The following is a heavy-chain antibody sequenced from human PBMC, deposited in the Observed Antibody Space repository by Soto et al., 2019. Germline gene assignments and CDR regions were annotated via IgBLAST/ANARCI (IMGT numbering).Heavy chain of an antibody. Sequence: QVQLVQSGAEVKKPGSSVKVSCKASGGTFSSYAISWVRQAPGQGLEWMGGIIPIFGTANYAQKFQGRVTITADESTSTAYMELSSLRSEDTAVYYCARSTPPVQGVVSFWFDPWGQGTLVTVSS. CDR1: GGTFSSYA. D-gene: IGHD3-3*01. CDR3: ARSTPPVQGVVSFWFDP. V-gene: IGHV1-69*12. CDR2: IIPIFGTA. J-gene: IGHJ5*02.